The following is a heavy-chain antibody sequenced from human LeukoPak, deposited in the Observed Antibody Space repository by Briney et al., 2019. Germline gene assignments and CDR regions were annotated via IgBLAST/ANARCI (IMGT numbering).Heavy chain of an antibody. J-gene: IGHJ6*03. CDR1: GFTFSTYR. CDR3: ARVEETATTAAIIRKYSYYYYYMDV. Sequence: GGSLRLSCAASGFTFSTYRMSWVRQAPGKGLEWVANIKQDESEKHYVDSVKGRFTISRDNAKNSLYLQMSSLRAEGTAVYYCARVEETATTAAIIRKYSYYYYYMDVWGKGNTVTVSS. CDR2: IKQDESEK. D-gene: IGHD4-11*01. V-gene: IGHV3-7*01.